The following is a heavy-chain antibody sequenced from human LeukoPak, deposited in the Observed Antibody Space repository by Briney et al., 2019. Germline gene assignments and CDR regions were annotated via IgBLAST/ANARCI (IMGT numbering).Heavy chain of an antibody. Sequence: GASVKVSCKASGGTFSSHAISWVRQAPGQGLEWMGRIIPILGIANYAQKFQGRVTITADKSTSTAYMELSSLRSEDTAVYYCASRDGYNHFDYWGQGTLVTVSS. J-gene: IGHJ4*02. D-gene: IGHD5-24*01. V-gene: IGHV1-69*04. CDR2: IIPILGIA. CDR1: GGTFSSHA. CDR3: ASRDGYNHFDY.